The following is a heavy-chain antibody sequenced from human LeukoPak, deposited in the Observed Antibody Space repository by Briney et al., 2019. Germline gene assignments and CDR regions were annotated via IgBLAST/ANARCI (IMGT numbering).Heavy chain of an antibody. CDR3: ARDRH. V-gene: IGHV4-59*01. J-gene: IGHJ4*02. Sequence: PSETLSLTCTVSGGSISNYYWNWIRQPPGKGLEWIGYIYYTGNTNYNPSLKSRVTISVDTSKNQFSLKLSSVTAADTAVYYCARDRHWGQGTLVTVSS. CDR1: GGSISNYY. CDR2: IYYTGNT.